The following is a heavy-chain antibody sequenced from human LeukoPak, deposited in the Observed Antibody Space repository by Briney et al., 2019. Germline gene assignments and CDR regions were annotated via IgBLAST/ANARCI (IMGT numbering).Heavy chain of an antibody. Sequence: SETLSLTCTVSGGSISSYYWSWIRQPPGKGLEWIGYIYYSGSINYNPSLKSRVTISVDTSKDQFSLKLSSVTAADTAVYYCARAVGNGGNNYYYYYMDVWGKGTTVTVSS. CDR2: IYYSGSI. J-gene: IGHJ6*03. CDR3: ARAVGNGGNNYYYYYMDV. CDR1: GGSISSYY. V-gene: IGHV4-59*01. D-gene: IGHD4-23*01.